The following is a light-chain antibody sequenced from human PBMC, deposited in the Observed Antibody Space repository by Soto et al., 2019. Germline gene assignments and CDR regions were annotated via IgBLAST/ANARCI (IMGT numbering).Light chain of an antibody. CDR1: QSISSW. J-gene: IGKJ1*01. CDR3: QQYNSLWT. V-gene: IGKV1-5*03. Sequence: DIQMTQSPSTLSASVGDRVTITCRASQSISSWLAWYQQKPGKAPKLLIYKASSLESGVPSRFSGSGSGTEFTLTISCLQPDDFATYYCQQYNSLWTFGQGTKVEIK. CDR2: KAS.